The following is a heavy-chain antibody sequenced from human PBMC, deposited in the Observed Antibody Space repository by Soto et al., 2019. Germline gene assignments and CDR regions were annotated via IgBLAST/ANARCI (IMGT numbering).Heavy chain of an antibody. J-gene: IGHJ3*02. CDR1: GFTFSSYG. CDR2: ISYDGSNK. V-gene: IGHV3-30*03. CDR3: ARDGAQQLVPQAAFDI. D-gene: IGHD6-13*01. Sequence: GGSLRLSCAASGFTFSSYGMHWVRQAPGRGLEWVAVISYDGSNKYYADSVKGRFTISRDNSKNTLYLQMNSLRAEDTAVYYCARDGAQQLVPQAAFDIWGQGTMVTVSS.